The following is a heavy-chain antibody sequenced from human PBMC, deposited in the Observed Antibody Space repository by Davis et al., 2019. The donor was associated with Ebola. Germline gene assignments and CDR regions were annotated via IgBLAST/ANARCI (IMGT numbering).Heavy chain of an antibody. Sequence: GESLKISCVASGFTFTDYGIHWVRQAPGKGLEGVSIIWYDGSNKDYADSVKGRFTISRDDSKNTVYLQMNSLRDEDTAVYYCARNGAVVRDYYGMDVWGQGTTVTVSS. J-gene: IGHJ6*02. V-gene: IGHV3-33*01. CDR3: ARNGAVVRDYYGMDV. D-gene: IGHD2-2*01. CDR1: GFTFTDYG. CDR2: IWYDGSNK.